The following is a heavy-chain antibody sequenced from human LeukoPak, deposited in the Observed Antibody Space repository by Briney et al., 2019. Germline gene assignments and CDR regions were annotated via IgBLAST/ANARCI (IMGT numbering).Heavy chain of an antibody. CDR2: IYYSGST. D-gene: IGHD4-17*01. Sequence: PSETLSLTCTVSGGSISSYYWSWIRQPPGKGLEWIGFIYYSGSTNYNPSLKSRVTISVDTSKNQVSLKLSSATAADTAVYYCARSLSVTTGGYFDYWGQGTLVTVSS. CDR1: GGSISSYY. J-gene: IGHJ4*02. CDR3: ARSLSVTTGGYFDY. V-gene: IGHV4-59*08.